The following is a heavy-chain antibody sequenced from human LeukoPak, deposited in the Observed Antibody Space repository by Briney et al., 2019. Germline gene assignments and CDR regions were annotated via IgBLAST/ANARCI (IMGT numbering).Heavy chain of an antibody. CDR1: GFTFSSYE. CDR3: ARERADITMVRGVIVGDRYYYMDV. D-gene: IGHD3-10*01. V-gene: IGHV3-48*03. CDR2: ISSSGSTI. J-gene: IGHJ6*03. Sequence: PGGSLRLSCAASGFTFSSYEMNWVRQAPGKGLEWVSYISSSGSTIYYADSVKGRFTISRDNAKNSLYLQMNSLRAEDTAVYYCARERADITMVRGVIVGDRYYYMDVWGKGTTVTISS.